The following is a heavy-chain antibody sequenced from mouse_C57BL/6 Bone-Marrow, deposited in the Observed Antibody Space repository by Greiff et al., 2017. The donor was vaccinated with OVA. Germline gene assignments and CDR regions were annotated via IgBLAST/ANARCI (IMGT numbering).Heavy chain of an antibody. V-gene: IGHV5-16*01. D-gene: IGHD2-1*01. Sequence: EVKVVESEGGLVQPGSSMKLSCTASGFTFSDYYMAWVRQVPEKGLEWVANINYDGSSTYYLDSLKSRFIISRDNAKNILYLQMSSLKSEDTATYYCARIYYGNYVRYFDVWGTGTTVTVSS. CDR1: GFTFSDYY. J-gene: IGHJ1*03. CDR2: INYDGSST. CDR3: ARIYYGNYVRYFDV.